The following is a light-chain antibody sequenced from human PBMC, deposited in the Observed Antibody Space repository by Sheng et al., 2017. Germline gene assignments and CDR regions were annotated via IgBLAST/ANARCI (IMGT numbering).Light chain of an antibody. V-gene: IGKV3-20*01. Sequence: IVLTQSPGTLSLSPGESATLSCRASQSVINDYVAWYQQRPGQTPRLLIHDASTRATGIPDRFSGGGSGTDFTLTISRLEPEDSAVYYCQQYGSSPRTFGPGTKVDIK. CDR3: QQYGSSPRT. CDR1: QSVINDY. CDR2: DAS. J-gene: IGKJ3*01.